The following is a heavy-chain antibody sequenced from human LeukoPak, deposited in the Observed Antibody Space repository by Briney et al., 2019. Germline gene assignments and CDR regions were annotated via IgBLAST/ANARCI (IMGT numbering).Heavy chain of an antibody. CDR1: GFAFSTYA. Sequence: GGSLRLSCAASGFAFSTYAMSWVRQAPEKGLEWVSTISGSGGSTYYADSVKGQFTISRDNSKNTLYLQMNSLRAEDTAVYYCALQFIAVAGKFDHWGQGTLVTVSS. CDR2: ISGSGGST. D-gene: IGHD6-19*01. V-gene: IGHV3-23*01. CDR3: ALQFIAVAGKFDH. J-gene: IGHJ4*02.